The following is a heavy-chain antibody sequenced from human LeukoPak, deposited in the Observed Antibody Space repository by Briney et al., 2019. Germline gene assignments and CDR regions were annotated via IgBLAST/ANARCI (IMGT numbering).Heavy chain of an antibody. Sequence: GGSLRLSCAASGFTFSSYGMHWVRQAPGKGLEWVAFIRYDGSNKYYADSVKGRFTISRDNSKNTLYLQMNSLRAEDTAVYYCAYPSGTTTGFDYWGQGTLVTVSS. CDR1: GFTFSSYG. CDR3: AYPSGTTTGFDY. V-gene: IGHV3-30*02. CDR2: IRYDGSNK. J-gene: IGHJ4*02. D-gene: IGHD1-7*01.